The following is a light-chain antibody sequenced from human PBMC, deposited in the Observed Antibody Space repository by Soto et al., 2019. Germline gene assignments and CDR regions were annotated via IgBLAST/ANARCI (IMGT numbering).Light chain of an antibody. CDR3: QHYRSSWT. CDR1: QSVSSSF. Sequence: EIVLKQSPGTLSLSPGERATLSCRASQSVSSSFLAWYQQKPGQPPRLLIYGTSSRATGIPERFSGSGSGTDFTLTISRLEPEDFAVYYCQHYRSSWTFGRGTKVEVK. CDR2: GTS. V-gene: IGKV3-20*01. J-gene: IGKJ1*01.